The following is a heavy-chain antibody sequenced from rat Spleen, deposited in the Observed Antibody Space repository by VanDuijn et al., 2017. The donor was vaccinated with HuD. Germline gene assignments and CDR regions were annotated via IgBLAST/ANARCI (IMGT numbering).Heavy chain of an antibody. V-gene: IGHV5-17*01. Sequence: EVQLVESGGGLVQPGRSLKLSCAASGFTFSDYTMAWVRQAPKKGLEWVAAIIYDGTNTYYRDSVKGRFTISRDNAKSTLYLQMDSLRSEDTATYYCTRGRTTEGIGYYYVMDAWGQGASVTVSS. CDR1: GFTFSDYT. CDR3: TRGRTTEGIGYYYVMDA. J-gene: IGHJ4*01. D-gene: IGHD1-11*01. CDR2: IIYDGTNT.